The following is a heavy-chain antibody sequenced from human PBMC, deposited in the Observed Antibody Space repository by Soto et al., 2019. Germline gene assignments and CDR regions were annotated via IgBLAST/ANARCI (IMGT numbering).Heavy chain of an antibody. Sequence: AGSLRLSCAASRFTVSSYAMHWFRQAPGKGLEWVAVISYDGSNKYYADSVKGRFTISRDNSKNTLYLQMNSLRAEDTAVYYCARVRGYSYGFDYWGQGTLVTVSS. J-gene: IGHJ4*02. D-gene: IGHD5-18*01. CDR2: ISYDGSNK. CDR1: RFTVSSYA. CDR3: ARVRGYSYGFDY. V-gene: IGHV3-30-3*01.